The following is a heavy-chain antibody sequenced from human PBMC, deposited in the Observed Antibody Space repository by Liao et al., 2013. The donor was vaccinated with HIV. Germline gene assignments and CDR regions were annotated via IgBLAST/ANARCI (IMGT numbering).Heavy chain of an antibody. CDR2: IYASGST. J-gene: IGHJ2*01. CDR3: ARGASATVPHYFFDL. Sequence: QVQLQESGPGLVKPSETLSLTCSVSGGSISDHYWSWIRQPAGKGLEWIGRIYASGSTKYNPSLESRVTMSVDTSNNLFSLRLTSLTAADTAVYYCARGASATVPHYFFDLWGRGTLVTVSS. CDR1: GGSISDHY. V-gene: IGHV4-4*07. D-gene: IGHD2/OR15-2a*01.